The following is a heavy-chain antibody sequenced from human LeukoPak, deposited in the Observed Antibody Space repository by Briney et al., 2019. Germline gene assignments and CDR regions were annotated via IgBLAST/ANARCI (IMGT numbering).Heavy chain of an antibody. Sequence: ASVKVSCKTSGYTFIAYYIHWVRQAPGQGLEWMARINPNSGVTKFAQKFQGRVTMSRDTSISTAYMELSGLTSDDTAVYYCARDRYYDSAGSNPGERALEICGQGTMVTVSS. V-gene: IGHV1-2*02. CDR1: GYTFIAYY. J-gene: IGHJ3*02. CDR2: INPNSGVT. CDR3: ARDRYYDSAGSNPGERALEI. D-gene: IGHD3-22*01.